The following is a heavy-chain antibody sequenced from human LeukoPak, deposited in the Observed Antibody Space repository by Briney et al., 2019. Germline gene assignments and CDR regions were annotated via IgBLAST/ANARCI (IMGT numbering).Heavy chain of an antibody. J-gene: IGHJ6*03. CDR2: IYTSGST. CDR1: GGSISSYY. Sequence: SETRSLTCSVSGGSISSYYWSWIRQPAGKGLEWIGHIYTSGSTYYNPSLKSRVTMSVDTSKNQFSLKLSSVTAADTAMYYCARDKTQGYYYYNYVDVWGKGTTVTVSS. V-gene: IGHV4-4*07. CDR3: ARDKTQGYYYYNYVDV.